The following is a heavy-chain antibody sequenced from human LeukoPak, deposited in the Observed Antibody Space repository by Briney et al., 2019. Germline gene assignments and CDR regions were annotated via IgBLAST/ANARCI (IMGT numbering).Heavy chain of an antibody. D-gene: IGHD3-22*01. Sequence: PGGSLRLSCAASGFTFDDYAMHWVRQAPGKGLEWVSGISWNSGSIGYADSVKGRFTISRDNAKNSLYLQMNSLRAEDMALYYCAKDTGGGYDSSGYFDYWGQGTLVTVSS. CDR2: ISWNSGSI. CDR3: AKDTGGGYDSSGYFDY. CDR1: GFTFDDYA. V-gene: IGHV3-9*03. J-gene: IGHJ4*02.